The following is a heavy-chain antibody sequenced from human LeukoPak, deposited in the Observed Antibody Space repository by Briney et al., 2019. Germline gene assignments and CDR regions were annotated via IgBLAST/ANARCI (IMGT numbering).Heavy chain of an antibody. CDR1: GLDFRTSW. D-gene: IGHD6-13*01. CDR2: LKYDGTVK. J-gene: IGHJ4*02. CDR3: ARDLGGYGSSWYEGYFDY. V-gene: IGHV3-7*01. Sequence: GSLKPSFPASGLDFRTSWMSWVRPSPGKGLEFPAKLKYDGTVKNYLASVKGRFTISRDNAKNSLYLQMDSLRADDTAVYYCARDLGGYGSSWYEGYFDYWGQGTLATVSS.